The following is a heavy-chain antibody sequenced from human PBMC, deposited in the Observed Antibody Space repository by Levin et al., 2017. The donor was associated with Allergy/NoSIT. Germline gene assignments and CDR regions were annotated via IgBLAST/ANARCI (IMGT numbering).Heavy chain of an antibody. CDR2: IYYSGST. D-gene: IGHD3-10*01. J-gene: IGHJ5*02. CDR3: ARAQASYGSGSYYSRWFDP. V-gene: IGHV4-30-4*01. CDR1: GGSISSGDYY. Sequence: SETLSLTCTVSGGSISSGDYYWSWIRQPPGKGLEWIGYIYYSGSTYYNPSLKSRVTISVDTSKNQFSLKLSSVTAADTAVYYCARAQASYGSGSYYSRWFDPWGQGTLVTVSS.